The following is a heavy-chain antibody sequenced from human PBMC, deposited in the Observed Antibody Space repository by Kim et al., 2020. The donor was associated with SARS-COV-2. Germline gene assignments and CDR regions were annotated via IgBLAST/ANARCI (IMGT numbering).Heavy chain of an antibody. CDR3: ARDLAFYGSGYGMDV. CDR1: GFTFSGNS. D-gene: IGHD3-10*01. Sequence: GGSLRLSCAASGFTFSGNSMNWVRQAPGKGLEWLSSISGSSSTTYYGDSVKGRFTISRDNARNSLYLHMNSLRAEATAVYFCARDLAFYGSGYGMDVWG. J-gene: IGHJ6*02. CDR2: ISGSSSTT. V-gene: IGHV3-48*04.